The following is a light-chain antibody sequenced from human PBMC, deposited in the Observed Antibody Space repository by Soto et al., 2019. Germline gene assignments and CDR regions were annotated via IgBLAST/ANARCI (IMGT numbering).Light chain of an antibody. V-gene: IGLV1-44*01. CDR3: AAWDDSLNGWV. Sequence: QSVLTQSPSASGTPGQRVTFSCSGSSSNIGGNTVNWYQQLPGTAPKLLIYSNNQRPSGVPDRFSGSKSGTSASLAISGLQSEDEADYYCAAWDDSLNGWVFGGGTKLTVL. CDR2: SNN. CDR1: SSNIGGNT. J-gene: IGLJ3*02.